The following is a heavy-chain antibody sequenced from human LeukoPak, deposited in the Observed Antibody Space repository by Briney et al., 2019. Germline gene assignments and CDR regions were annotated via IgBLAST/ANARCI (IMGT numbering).Heavy chain of an antibody. CDR1: GGSISSYY. Sequence: SETLSLTCTVSGGSISSYYWSWIRQPPGKGLEWIGSIYYSGSTYYNPSLKSRVTISVDTSKNQFSLKLSSVTAADTAVYYCARHGYVDTAIFSYYYYMDVWGKGTTVSISS. V-gene: IGHV4-39*01. J-gene: IGHJ6*03. D-gene: IGHD5-18*01. CDR2: IYYSGST. CDR3: ARHGYVDTAIFSYYYYMDV.